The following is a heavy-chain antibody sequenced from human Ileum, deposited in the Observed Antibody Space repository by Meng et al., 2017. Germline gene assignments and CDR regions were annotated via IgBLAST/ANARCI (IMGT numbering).Heavy chain of an antibody. CDR3: ARAETALDY. D-gene: IGHD5-18*01. CDR2: IYYTGST. V-gene: IGHV4-61*01. Sequence: QGQWRGWGPGSVRPSETLSLTCTVSGGSVSSGSYYWNWIRQPPGKGPEWIAYIYYTGSTNYNPSLKSRVIISADTSKNQFSLKLSSVTAADTAVYYCARAETALDYWGQGTLVTVSS. CDR1: GGSVSSGSYY. J-gene: IGHJ4*02.